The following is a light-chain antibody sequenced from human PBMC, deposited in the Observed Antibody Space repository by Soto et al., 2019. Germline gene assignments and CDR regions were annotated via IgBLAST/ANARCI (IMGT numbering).Light chain of an antibody. V-gene: IGKV3-15*01. Sequence: EIVMTQSPATLSVSPGERATLSCRASQSISITLAWYQQKPGQAPRLLIYGASTRATDIPARFSGSGSGTEFTLTISGLQSEDVAVYYCQHYNNWPRTFGGGTKVEI. CDR1: QSISIT. J-gene: IGKJ4*01. CDR2: GAS. CDR3: QHYNNWPRT.